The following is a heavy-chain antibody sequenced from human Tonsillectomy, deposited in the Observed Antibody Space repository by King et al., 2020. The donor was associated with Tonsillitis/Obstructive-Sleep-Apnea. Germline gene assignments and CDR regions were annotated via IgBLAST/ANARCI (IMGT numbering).Heavy chain of an antibody. D-gene: IGHD3-3*01. CDR3: AKDVTTPHYYYGMDV. Sequence: QVQLVESGGGVVQPGRSLRLSCAASGFTFSSYGMHWVRQAPGKGLEWVAVISYDGNNKYYADSVKGRFTISRDNSKNTLYLQMNNLRAEDTAAYFCAKDVTTPHYYYGMDVWGQGTTVTVSS. CDR2: ISYDGNNK. J-gene: IGHJ6*02. V-gene: IGHV3-30*18. CDR1: GFTFSSYG.